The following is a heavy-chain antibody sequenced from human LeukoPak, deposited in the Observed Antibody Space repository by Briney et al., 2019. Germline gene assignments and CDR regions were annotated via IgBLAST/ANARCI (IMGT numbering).Heavy chain of an antibody. CDR2: IYYTGST. CDR3: AKVTASGFFDY. CDR1: GGSITNSGYH. Sequence: SETLSLTCTVSGGSITNSGYHWGWVRQPPGKGLEWIASIYYTGSTYYNPSLKSRVTISLDASKKQFSLKLSSVTAADTAVYYCAKVTASGFFDYWGQGTLVTVSS. J-gene: IGHJ4*02. V-gene: IGHV4-39*07. D-gene: IGHD2-21*02.